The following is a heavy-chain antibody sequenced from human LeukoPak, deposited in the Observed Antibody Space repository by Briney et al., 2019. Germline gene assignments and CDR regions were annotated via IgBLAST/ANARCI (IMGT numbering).Heavy chain of an antibody. CDR3: ARALLTVTTFDP. CDR1: GFTFSSYA. Sequence: PGGSLRLSCAASGFTFSSYAMSWVRQAPGKGLEWVSAISGSGGSTYYADSVKGRFTISRDNAKNSLYLQMNSLRDEDTAVYYCARALLTVTTFDPWGQGTLVTVSS. V-gene: IGHV3-23*01. CDR2: ISGSGGST. J-gene: IGHJ5*02. D-gene: IGHD4-17*01.